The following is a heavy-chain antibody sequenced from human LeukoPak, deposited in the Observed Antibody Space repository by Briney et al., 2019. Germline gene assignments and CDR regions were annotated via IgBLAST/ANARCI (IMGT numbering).Heavy chain of an antibody. D-gene: IGHD4-17*01. CDR3: ARGGDGDYHDAFDI. CDR1: GGSISSSNFY. Sequence: SETLSLTCTVSGGSISSSNFYWGWIRQPPGKGLEWIGSIYYSGSTYYNPSLKSRVTISVDTSKNQFSLKLSSVTAADTAVYYCARGGDGDYHDAFDIWGQGTMVTVSS. J-gene: IGHJ3*02. CDR2: IYYSGST. V-gene: IGHV4-39*07.